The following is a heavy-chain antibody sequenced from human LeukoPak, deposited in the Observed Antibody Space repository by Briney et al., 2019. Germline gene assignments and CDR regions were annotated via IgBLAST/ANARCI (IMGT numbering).Heavy chain of an antibody. CDR1: GYTFTSFG. CDR3: AREGYSYGPDY. D-gene: IGHD5-18*01. V-gene: IGHV1-18*01. J-gene: IGHJ4*02. CDR2: ITAYNGNT. Sequence: ASVKVSCKASGYTFTSFGISWVRQAPGQGLEWRGWITAYNGNTNNAQKLQGRGTMTTDTSTSTAYLELRSLRSDDTAVYYCAREGYSYGPDYWGQGTLVTVSS.